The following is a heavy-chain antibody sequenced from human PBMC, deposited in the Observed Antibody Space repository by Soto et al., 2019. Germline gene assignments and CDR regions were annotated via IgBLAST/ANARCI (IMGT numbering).Heavy chain of an antibody. CDR2: ISSTSSYI. J-gene: IGHJ6*02. CDR3: ASATAMKVYYYYGLDV. D-gene: IGHD2-21*02. CDR1: GFSFSSYS. Sequence: EVQLVESGGGLVKPGGSLRLSCAASGFSFSSYSMNWVRQAPGKGLEWVSFISSTSSYIYYADSVKGRFTISRDNAKNSLYLQMNSLRAEDTAVYYCASATAMKVYYYYGLDVWGQGTTVTVSS. V-gene: IGHV3-21*01.